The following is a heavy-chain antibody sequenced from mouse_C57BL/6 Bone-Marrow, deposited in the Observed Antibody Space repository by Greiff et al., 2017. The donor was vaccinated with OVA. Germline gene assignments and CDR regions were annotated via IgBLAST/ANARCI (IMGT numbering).Heavy chain of an antibody. D-gene: IGHD1-1*01. Sequence: QVQLQQPGTELVKPGASVKLSCKASGYTFTSYWMHWVKQRPGQGLEWIGNINPSNGGTNYNEKFKSKATLTVDKSSSTAYMQLSRLTSEDSAVYYCTSDGSSMYYARDYWGQGTSVTVSS. CDR3: TSDGSSMYYARDY. J-gene: IGHJ4*01. CDR1: GYTFTSYW. CDR2: INPSNGGT. V-gene: IGHV1-53*01.